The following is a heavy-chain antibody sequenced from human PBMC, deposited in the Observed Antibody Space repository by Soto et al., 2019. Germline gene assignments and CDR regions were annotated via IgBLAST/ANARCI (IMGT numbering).Heavy chain of an antibody. J-gene: IGHJ6*02. CDR2: IRAYNGNT. V-gene: IGHV1-18*01. CDR3: ARDHPVLRYFDWLSYYDGMDV. CDR1: GYTFTSYG. Sequence: QVQLVQSGAEVKKPGASVKVSCKASGYTFTSYGISWVRQAPGQGLEWMGWIRAYNGNTNYAQKLQGRVTMTTDTSTSTAYIELRSLRSDDTAVYYCARDHPVLRYFDWLSYYDGMDVWGQGTTVTVSS. D-gene: IGHD3-9*01.